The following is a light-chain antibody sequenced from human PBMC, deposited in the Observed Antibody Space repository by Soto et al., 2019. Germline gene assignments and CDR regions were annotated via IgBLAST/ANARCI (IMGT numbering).Light chain of an antibody. CDR2: YDS. CDR3: QVWDSSSDRDVV. CDR1: NIGSKS. V-gene: IGLV3-21*04. Sequence: SYELTQPPSVSVAPGKTARITCGGNNIGSKSEHWYQQKPGQAPVLVIYYDSDRPSGIPERFSGSNSGNTATLTISRVEAGDEADYYGQVWDSSSDRDVVFGGGTKLTVL. J-gene: IGLJ2*01.